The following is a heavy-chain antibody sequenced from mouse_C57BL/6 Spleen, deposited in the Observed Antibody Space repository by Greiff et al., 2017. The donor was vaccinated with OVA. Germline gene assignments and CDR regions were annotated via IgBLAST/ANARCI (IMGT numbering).Heavy chain of an antibody. CDR3: ARELDYYGSSPSYWYFDV. CDR1: GYTFTDYY. V-gene: IGHV1-76*01. D-gene: IGHD1-1*01. J-gene: IGHJ1*03. Sequence: QVQLQQSGAELVRPGASVKLSCKASGYTFTDYYINWVKQRPGQGLEWIARIYPGSGNTYYNEKFKGKATLTAEKSSSTAYMQLSSLTSEDSAVYFCARELDYYGSSPSYWYFDVWGTGTTVTVSS. CDR2: IYPGSGNT.